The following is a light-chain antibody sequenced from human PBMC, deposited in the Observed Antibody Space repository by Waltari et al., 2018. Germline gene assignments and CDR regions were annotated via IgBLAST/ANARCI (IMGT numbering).Light chain of an antibody. CDR3: QQYYSKPLT. CDR2: WAS. V-gene: IGKV4-1*01. CDR1: QSVLYSSNNKNY. Sequence: DIVMTQSPDSLAVSLGERATINCKSSQSVLYSSNNKNYIAWYQQKPGQPPKLLIYWASTRESGVPDRFSGSGSETDFTLTISSLQAEDVAVYYCQQYYSKPLTFGGGTKVEIK. J-gene: IGKJ4*01.